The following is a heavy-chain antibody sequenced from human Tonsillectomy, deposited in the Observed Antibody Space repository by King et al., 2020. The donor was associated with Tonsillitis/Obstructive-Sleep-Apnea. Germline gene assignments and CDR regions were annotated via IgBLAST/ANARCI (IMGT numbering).Heavy chain of an antibody. CDR3: AKDRDDFWSGYYNYYYYGMDV. V-gene: IGHV3-30*18. J-gene: IGHJ6*02. Sequence: FQLVQSGGGVVQPGRSLRLSCAASGFTFSSYGMHWVRQAPGKGLEWVAVISYDGSNKYYADSVKGRFTISRDNSKNTLYLQMNSLRAEDTAVYYCAKDRDDFWSGYYNYYYYGMDVWGQGTTVTVSS. D-gene: IGHD3-3*01. CDR1: GFTFSSYG. CDR2: ISYDGSNK.